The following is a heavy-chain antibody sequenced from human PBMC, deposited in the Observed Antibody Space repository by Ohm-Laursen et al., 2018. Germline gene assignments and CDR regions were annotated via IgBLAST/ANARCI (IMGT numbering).Heavy chain of an antibody. V-gene: IGHV3-74*01. Sequence: SLRLSCAATGFTFRSYWMHWVRQAPGKGLVWVSRISSDGRSTTYADSVKGRFTISRDNAKNSLYIQMNSLRAEDTAVYHCARGFWNFDLWGRGTLVTVSS. J-gene: IGHJ2*01. CDR3: ARGFWNFDL. CDR1: GFTFRSYW. CDR2: ISSDGRST.